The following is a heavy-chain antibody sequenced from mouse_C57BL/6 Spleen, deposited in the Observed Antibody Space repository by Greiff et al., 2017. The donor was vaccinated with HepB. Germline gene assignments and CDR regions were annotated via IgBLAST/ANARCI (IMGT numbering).Heavy chain of an antibody. V-gene: IGHV1-82*01. CDR1: GYAFSSSW. D-gene: IGHD2-4*01. CDR2: IYPGDGDT. CDR3: ANLYYDYLYYAMDY. J-gene: IGHJ4*01. Sequence: VKLMESGPELVKPGASVKISCKASGYAFSSSWMNWVKQRPGKGLEWIGRIYPGDGDTNYNGKFKGKATLTADKSSSTAYMQLSSLTSEDSAVYFCANLYYDYLYYAMDYWGQGTSVTVSS.